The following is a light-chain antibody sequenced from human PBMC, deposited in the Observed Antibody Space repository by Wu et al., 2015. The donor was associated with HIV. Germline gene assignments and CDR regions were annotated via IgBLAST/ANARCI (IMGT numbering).Light chain of an antibody. Sequence: AIRMTQSPSSLSASKGDRVTITCRASQDISSYLAWYQQKPGKAPKLLISAASTLQSGVPSRFLGSGSGTDFSLTISCLQSEDFAIYYCQQYYNYPLTFGQGTKVEV. J-gene: IGKJ1*01. CDR2: AAS. CDR1: QDISSY. CDR3: QQYYNYPLT. V-gene: IGKV1-8*01.